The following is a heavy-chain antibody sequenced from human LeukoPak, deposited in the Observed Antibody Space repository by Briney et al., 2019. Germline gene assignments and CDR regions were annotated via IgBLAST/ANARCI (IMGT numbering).Heavy chain of an antibody. Sequence: GSLTLSCAASRFTVSNNYIAWLRQAPGQGLEWVSIIYSGGSTYYADSVKGRFSLSRDNSKNTLYLQMNSLTDEDTAVYHCARGQFYYGSGTFYPMDSWGQGTLVTVSS. J-gene: IGHJ4*02. CDR2: IYSGGST. V-gene: IGHV3-66*01. CDR3: ARGQFYYGSGTFYPMDS. CDR1: RFTVSNNY. D-gene: IGHD3-10*01.